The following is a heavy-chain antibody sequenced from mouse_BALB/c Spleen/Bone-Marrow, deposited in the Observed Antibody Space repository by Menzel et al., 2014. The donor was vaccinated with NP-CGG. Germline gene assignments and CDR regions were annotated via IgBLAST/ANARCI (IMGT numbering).Heavy chain of an antibody. CDR3: ARWGITTGFAY. Sequence: VQLQQSGAELVKPGASVKLSCTASGFNIKDTYMHWVKQRPEQGLEWIGRIDPANGNTKYDPKFQGKATITADTSSNSAYLQLSSLTSEDTAVYYCARWGITTGFAYWGQGTLVTVSA. CDR2: IDPANGNT. D-gene: IGHD2-4*01. J-gene: IGHJ3*01. V-gene: IGHV14-3*02. CDR1: GFNIKDTY.